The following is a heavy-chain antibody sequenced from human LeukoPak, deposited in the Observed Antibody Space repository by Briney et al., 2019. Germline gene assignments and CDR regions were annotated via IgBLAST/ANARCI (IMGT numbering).Heavy chain of an antibody. J-gene: IGHJ6*02. CDR2: ISGSGGST. D-gene: IGHD4-17*01. Sequence: GGSLRLSCAASGSTFSSYAMSWVRQAPGKGLEWVSAISGSGGSTYYADPVKGRFTISRDNPKNTLYLQMNSLRAEDTAVYYCAKEGDDYGDYGGRYYYYYGMDVWGQGTTVTVSS. CDR3: AKEGDDYGDYGGRYYYYYGMDV. V-gene: IGHV3-23*01. CDR1: GSTFSSYA.